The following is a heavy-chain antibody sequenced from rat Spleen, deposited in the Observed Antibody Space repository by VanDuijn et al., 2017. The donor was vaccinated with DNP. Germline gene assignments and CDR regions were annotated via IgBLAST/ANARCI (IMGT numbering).Heavy chain of an antibody. J-gene: IGHJ2*01. CDR3: ARHVLPLRVWDY. CDR1: GFTFNNYW. Sequence: EVQLVESGGGLVQPGRSLKVSCAASGFTFNNYWMTWFRQAPTKGLEWVAYTSYDGGSTYNGDSVKGRFTISRDNAKSTLYLQMNSLRYEDMATYYCARHVLPLRVWDYWGQGVMVTVSS. CDR2: TSYDGGST. D-gene: IGHD1-4*01. V-gene: IGHV5-22*01.